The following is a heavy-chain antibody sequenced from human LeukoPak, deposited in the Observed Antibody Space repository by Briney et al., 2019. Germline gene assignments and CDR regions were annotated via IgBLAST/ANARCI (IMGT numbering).Heavy chain of an antibody. Sequence: SETLSLTCAVYGGSFSGYYRSWIRQPPGKGLEWIGEINHSGSTNYNPSLKSRVTISVDTSKNQFSLKLSSVTAADTAVYYCASLSMAHWYYYYYMDVWGKGTTVTASS. V-gene: IGHV4-34*01. J-gene: IGHJ6*03. D-gene: IGHD2/OR15-2a*01. CDR2: INHSGST. CDR1: GGSFSGYY. CDR3: ASLSMAHWYYYYYMDV.